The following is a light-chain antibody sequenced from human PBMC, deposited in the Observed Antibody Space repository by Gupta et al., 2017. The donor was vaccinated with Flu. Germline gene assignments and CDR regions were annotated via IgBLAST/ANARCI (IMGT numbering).Light chain of an antibody. V-gene: IGKV3-20*01. CDR1: QSVSSSY. CDR2: GAS. J-gene: IGKJ2*01. Sequence: ETALTQSPGTLSLSPGERATLSCRASQSVSSSYLAWYQQTPGQPPRLLIYGASSTATGLPDRISSSASAAYLSPTISILAPEDLVVYCCQQEGRSPYTFGQGTKLEIK. CDR3: QQEGRSPYT.